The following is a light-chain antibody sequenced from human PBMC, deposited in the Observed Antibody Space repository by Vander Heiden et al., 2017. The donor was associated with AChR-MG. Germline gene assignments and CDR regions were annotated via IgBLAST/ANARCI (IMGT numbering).Light chain of an antibody. Sequence: NFVLTQPHSVSESPGKTVTISCTRSGGSIASNYVQWYPQRPGSAPTTVIFEDNHRPSGVPDRFSGSIDSSSNSASLIISGLKTEDEADYYCQSYDDTNHGVFGGGTKLTVL. CDR3: QSYDDTNHGV. J-gene: IGLJ2*01. V-gene: IGLV6-57*03. CDR1: GGSIASNY. CDR2: EDN.